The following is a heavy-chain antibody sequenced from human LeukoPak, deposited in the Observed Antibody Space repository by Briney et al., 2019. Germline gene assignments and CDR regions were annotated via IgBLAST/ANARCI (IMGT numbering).Heavy chain of an antibody. CDR2: ISSSGSTI. CDR3: ARVGPNYYYGSGSYYYYYMDV. V-gene: IGHV3-11*01. D-gene: IGHD3-10*01. J-gene: IGHJ6*03. CDR1: GFTFSDYY. Sequence: GGSLRLSCAASGFTFSDYYMSWIRQAPGKGLEWVSYISSSGSTIYYADSVKGRFTISRDNAKNSLYLQMNSLRAEDTAVYYCARVGPNYYYGSGSYYYYYMDVWGKGTTVTVSS.